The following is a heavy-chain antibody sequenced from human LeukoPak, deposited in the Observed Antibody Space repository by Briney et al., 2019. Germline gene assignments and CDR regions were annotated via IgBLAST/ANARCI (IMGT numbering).Heavy chain of an antibody. CDR2: NNPNSGGT. CDR3: ARDPSSQDYGDYDFDY. CDR1: GYTFTGCY. Sequence: ASVKVSCKASGYTFTGCYMHWVRQAPGQGLEWMGWNNPNSGGTNYAQKFQGRVTMTRDTSISTAYMELSRLRSDDTAVYYCARDPSSQDYGDYDFDYWGQGTLVTVSS. V-gene: IGHV1-2*02. D-gene: IGHD4-17*01. J-gene: IGHJ4*02.